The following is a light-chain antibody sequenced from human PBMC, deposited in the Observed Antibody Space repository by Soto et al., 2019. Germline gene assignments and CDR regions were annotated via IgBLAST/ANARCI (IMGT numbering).Light chain of an antibody. Sequence: QSVLTQPASESGSPGQSITISCTGTSSDVGGYNYVSWYQQHPGKAPKLMIYDVTNRPSGVSDRFSGSKSGNTASLTISGLQAEDEAIYYCNSYTSSNSYVFGTGTKVTAL. J-gene: IGLJ1*01. CDR1: SSDVGGYNY. CDR3: NSYTSSNSYV. CDR2: DVT. V-gene: IGLV2-14*03.